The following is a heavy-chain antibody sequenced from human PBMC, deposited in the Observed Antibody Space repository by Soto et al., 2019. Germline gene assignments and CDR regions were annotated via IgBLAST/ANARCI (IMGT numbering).Heavy chain of an antibody. Sequence: PSETLSLTCTVSGGSISSYYWTWIRQPPGKGLEWIGYIYYSGSTYYIPSLKSRVTISVDTSKNQFSLKLSSVTAADTAVYYCARXSPYATYYDFWSGYYPPPDYYYYYMDVWGKGTTVTVSS. CDR1: GGSISSYY. V-gene: IGHV4-59*04. J-gene: IGHJ6*03. D-gene: IGHD3-3*01. CDR2: IYYSGST. CDR3: ARXSPYATYYDFWSGYYPPPDYYYYYMDV.